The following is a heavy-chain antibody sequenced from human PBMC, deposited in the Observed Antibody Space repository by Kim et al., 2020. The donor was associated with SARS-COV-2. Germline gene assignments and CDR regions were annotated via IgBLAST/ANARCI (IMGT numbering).Heavy chain of an antibody. D-gene: IGHD6-13*01. CDR3: ARIPGGSSSGYYFDH. V-gene: IGHV3-11*03. CDR1: GFSFSDYY. CDR2: ISGNTGYT. Sequence: GGSLRLSCAASGFSFSDYYMIWIRQSPGKGLEWVSYISGNTGYTNYADSVKGRFTISRDNTKNSLYLQMTSLRAEDTALYYCARIPGGSSSGYYFDHWGQGTMVTVSS. J-gene: IGHJ4*02.